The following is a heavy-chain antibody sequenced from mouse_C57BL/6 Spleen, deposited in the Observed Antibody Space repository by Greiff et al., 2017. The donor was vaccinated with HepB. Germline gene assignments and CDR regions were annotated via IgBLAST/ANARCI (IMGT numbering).Heavy chain of an antibody. CDR3: ARQLRDAMDY. J-gene: IGHJ4*01. D-gene: IGHD1-1*01. V-gene: IGHV1-82*01. CDR1: GYAFSSSW. CDR2: IYPGDGDT. Sequence: QVQLKESGPELVKPGASVKISCKASGYAFSSSWMNWVKQRPGKGLEWIGRIYPGDGDTNYNGKFKGKATLTADKSSSTAHMQLNSLTYEDSTIYFCARQLRDAMDYWGQGTSVTVSS.